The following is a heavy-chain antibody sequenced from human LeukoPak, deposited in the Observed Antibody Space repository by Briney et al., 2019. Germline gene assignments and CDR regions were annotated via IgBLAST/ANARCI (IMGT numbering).Heavy chain of an antibody. Sequence: SQTLSLTCTVSVGSISSGSYYWSWIRQPAGKGLEWIGRIYTSGSTNYNPSLKSRVTISVDTSKNQFSLKLSSVTAADTAVYYCARGNDGDYATWGQGTLVTVSS. CDR3: ARGNDGDYAT. D-gene: IGHD4-17*01. CDR1: VGSISSGSYY. J-gene: IGHJ5*02. V-gene: IGHV4-61*02. CDR2: IYTSGST.